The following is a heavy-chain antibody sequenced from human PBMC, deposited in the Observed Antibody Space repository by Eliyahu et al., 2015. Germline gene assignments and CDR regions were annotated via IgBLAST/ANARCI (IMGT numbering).Heavy chain of an antibody. D-gene: IGHD3-9*01. CDR2: IYWNDDK. CDR3: AHTDILTGYLGY. J-gene: IGHJ4*02. V-gene: IGHV2-5*01. CDR1: GXXXSPSGVR. Sequence: QITLKESGPTLVKPTPTLTLTCTFSGXXXSPSGVRVGWLXXPPGKALEWLALIYWNDDKXYSPSLKSRLTITKDTSKNQVVLTMTNMDPVDTATYYCAHTDILTGYLGYWGQGTLVTVSS.